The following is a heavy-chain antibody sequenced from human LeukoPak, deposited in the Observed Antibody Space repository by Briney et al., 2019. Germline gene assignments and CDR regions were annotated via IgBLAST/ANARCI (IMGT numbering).Heavy chain of an antibody. D-gene: IGHD1-14*01. CDR3: AKPDSGGDAFDI. CDR2: INPNSGGT. J-gene: IGHJ3*02. CDR1: GYTFTDYY. V-gene: IGHV1-2*02. Sequence: ASVKVSCKASGYTFTDYYMHWVRQAPGQGLDWMGWINPNSGGTNYAQNFQGRVTMTRDTSISTAYMELSRLRSDDTAVYYCAKPDSGGDAFDIWGQGTMVTVSS.